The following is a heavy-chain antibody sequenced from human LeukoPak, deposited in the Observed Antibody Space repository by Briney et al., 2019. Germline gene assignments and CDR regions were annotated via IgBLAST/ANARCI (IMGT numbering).Heavy chain of an antibody. Sequence: GGSLRLSCAASGITFSSYAMHWVRQAPGKGLEWVAVISYDGSNKYYADSVKGRFTISRDNSKNTLYLQMNSLRAEDTAVYYCARGDSGSYWAYAFDIWGQGTMVTVSS. J-gene: IGHJ3*02. V-gene: IGHV3-30*01. CDR3: ARGDSGSYWAYAFDI. CDR1: GITFSSYA. CDR2: ISYDGSNK. D-gene: IGHD1-26*01.